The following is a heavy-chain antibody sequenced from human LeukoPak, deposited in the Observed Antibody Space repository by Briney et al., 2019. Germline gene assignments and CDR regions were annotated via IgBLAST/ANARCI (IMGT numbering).Heavy chain of an antibody. J-gene: IGHJ4*02. CDR1: GFTFSSYW. CDR2: INGDGSST. D-gene: IGHD6-19*01. Sequence: GGSLRLSCAASGFTFSSYWMHWVRQAPGKGLVWASRINGDGSSTSYADSVKGRFTISRDNAKNTLYLQMNSLRAEDTAVYYCARESSGWLKGFDYWGQGTLVTVSS. CDR3: ARESSGWLKGFDY. V-gene: IGHV3-74*01.